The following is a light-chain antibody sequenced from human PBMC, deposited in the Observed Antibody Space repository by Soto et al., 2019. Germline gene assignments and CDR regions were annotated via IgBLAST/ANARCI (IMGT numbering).Light chain of an antibody. Sequence: DIQMTQSPSSLSASVGDRVTITCQASQNINNYLNWYKHKPGRAPKLLIYDASNLEAGVPSRFRGSGSGTDFTFTIRRLKPEDIATDYCQQYENIPTFGQGTRLEIK. J-gene: IGKJ5*01. CDR2: DAS. CDR1: QNINNY. CDR3: QQYENIPT. V-gene: IGKV1-33*01.